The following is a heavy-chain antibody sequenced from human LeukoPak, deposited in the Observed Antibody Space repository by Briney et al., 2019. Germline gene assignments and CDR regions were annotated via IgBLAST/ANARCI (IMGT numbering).Heavy chain of an antibody. J-gene: IGHJ3*02. Sequence: GSAVNVSCKACGCTFSSYAISWLRQAPPQGLEGMGGIIPIFCTANYAQKFQGRVTMTTDTSTTTAYIDLRSLRSDDTAVYYSTRDHLAADGSDAFDIWGQGTMVTVSS. V-gene: IGHV1-69*05. CDR1: GCTFSSYA. CDR3: TRDHLAADGSDAFDI. D-gene: IGHD6-13*01. CDR2: IIPIFCTA.